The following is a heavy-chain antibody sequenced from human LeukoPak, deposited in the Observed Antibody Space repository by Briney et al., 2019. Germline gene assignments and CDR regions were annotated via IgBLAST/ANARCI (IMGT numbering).Heavy chain of an antibody. CDR3: ARWGSNLPDDAFDI. CDR2: IYSGGST. D-gene: IGHD6-13*01. Sequence: TGGSLRLSCAASGFTVSSNYMSWVRQAPGKGLEWVSVIYSGGSTYYADSVKGRFTISRDNSKNTLYLQMNSLRAEDTAVYYCARWGSNLPDDAFDIWGQGTMVTVSS. V-gene: IGHV3-66*01. J-gene: IGHJ3*02. CDR1: GFTVSSNY.